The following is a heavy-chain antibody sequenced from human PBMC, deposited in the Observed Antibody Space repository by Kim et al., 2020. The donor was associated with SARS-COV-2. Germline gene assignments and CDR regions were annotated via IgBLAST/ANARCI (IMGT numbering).Heavy chain of an antibody. V-gene: IGHV3-21*01. CDR2: ISSSSSYI. CDR1: GFTFSSYS. J-gene: IGHJ4*02. Sequence: GGSLRLSCAASGFTFSSYSMNWVRQAPGKGLEWVSSISSSSSYIYYADSVKGRFTISRDNAKNSLYLQMNSLRAEDTAVYYCARGARAVNIFDYWGQGTLVTVSS. CDR3: ARGARAVNIFDY. D-gene: IGHD4-4*01.